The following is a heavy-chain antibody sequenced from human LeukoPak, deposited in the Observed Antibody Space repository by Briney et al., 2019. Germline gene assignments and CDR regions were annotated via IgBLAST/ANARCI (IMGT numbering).Heavy chain of an antibody. V-gene: IGHV4-39*07. CDR1: GDSISTSNSY. CDR2: IYYSGNT. Sequence: SETLSLTCTVSGDSISTSNSYWGWIRQPPGKGLEWIGSIYYSGNTYYNASLKSRVTISVDTSKNQFSLKLSSVTAEDTAVYYCAKVYYDSSGYYSPFDYWGQGTLVTVSS. J-gene: IGHJ4*02. D-gene: IGHD3-22*01. CDR3: AKVYYDSSGYYSPFDY.